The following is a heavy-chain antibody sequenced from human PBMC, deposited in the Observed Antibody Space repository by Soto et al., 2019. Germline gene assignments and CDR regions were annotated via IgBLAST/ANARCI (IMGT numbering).Heavy chain of an antibody. CDR2: INPSTGST. D-gene: IGHD3-10*01. V-gene: IGHV1-46*01. Sequence: ASVKVSCKASGCSFTTYFMHWVRQAPGQGLEWMGRINPSTGSTSYAQKFQGRVTMTRDTSTSTVYMELSSLRSDDTAVFYCARGSGSFVYGMDVWGQGTTVTVSS. CDR1: GCSFTTYF. CDR3: ARGSGSFVYGMDV. J-gene: IGHJ6*02.